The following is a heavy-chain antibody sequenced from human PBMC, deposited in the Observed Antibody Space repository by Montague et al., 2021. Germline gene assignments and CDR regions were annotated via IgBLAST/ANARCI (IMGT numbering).Heavy chain of an antibody. Sequence: SLRLSCAASGITFDYYWMSWVRQAPGKGLEWVANINEDGSEKNYVASVRGRFSISRDNTKNSLYLQMNSLRVEDTAVYYCARDRAAAGSWGHGTLVIVSS. CDR3: ARDRAAAGS. CDR2: INEDGSEK. J-gene: IGHJ5*01. CDR1: GITFDYYW. D-gene: IGHD6-13*01. V-gene: IGHV3-7*01.